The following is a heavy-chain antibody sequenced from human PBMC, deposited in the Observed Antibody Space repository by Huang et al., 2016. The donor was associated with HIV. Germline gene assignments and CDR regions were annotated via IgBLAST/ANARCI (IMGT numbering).Heavy chain of an antibody. D-gene: IGHD3-10*01. CDR1: GGSIRSDNYY. CDR3: ARLPGSITMIRGVITDPY. Sequence: QLQLQESGPGLVKPSETLSLTCTVSGGSIRSDNYYWGWIRQPPGKGLGWIGSIYYSGSTYYTPSLKSRVTITVDTSKNQFSLKMRSVTAADTAVYYCARLPGSITMIRGVITDPYWGQGTLVTVSS. CDR2: IYYSGST. V-gene: IGHV4-39*01. J-gene: IGHJ4*02.